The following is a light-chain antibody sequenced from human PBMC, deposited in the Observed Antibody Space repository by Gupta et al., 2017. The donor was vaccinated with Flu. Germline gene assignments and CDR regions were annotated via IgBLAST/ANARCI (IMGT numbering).Light chain of an antibody. J-gene: IGKJ2*01. Sequence: SSLSASVGDRVTITCRASQRISSYLNWYQRKPKKAPNLLIYAASTLQTGVPSRLSGSVSGTNFTLTISSLQPEDFATYFCQQSYSPPPGTFGQGTKLEIK. V-gene: IGKV1-39*01. CDR3: QQSYSPPPGT. CDR2: AAS. CDR1: QRISSY.